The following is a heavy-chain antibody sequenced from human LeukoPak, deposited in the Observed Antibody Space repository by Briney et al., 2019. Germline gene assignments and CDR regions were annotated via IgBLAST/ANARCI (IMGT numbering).Heavy chain of an antibody. CDR1: GFPFSSYG. CDR3: ARAGPQGFGVDV. V-gene: IGHV3-33*01. CDR2: IWHDASNT. J-gene: IGHJ6*02. Sequence: SGGSLRLSCAASGFPFSSYGMHWVRQAPGKGLESVAVIWHDASNTYYVDSVRGRFTISGDNSKNMLYLQLNSLRAEDTAVYYSARAGPQGFGVDVWGQGTTVIVSS.